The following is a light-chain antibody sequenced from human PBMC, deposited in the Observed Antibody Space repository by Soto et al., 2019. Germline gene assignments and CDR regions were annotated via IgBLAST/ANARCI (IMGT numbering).Light chain of an antibody. J-gene: IGKJ4*01. Sequence: AIQLTQSPSALSASVGDRVSITCRASQGISSALAWYQQKPGKAPKLLIHDASTLESGVPSRFSGSGSGTDFTLTISSLQPEDFATYYCQQFNIYPLTFGGGTKVDIK. V-gene: IGKV1-13*02. CDR1: QGISSA. CDR2: DAS. CDR3: QQFNIYPLT.